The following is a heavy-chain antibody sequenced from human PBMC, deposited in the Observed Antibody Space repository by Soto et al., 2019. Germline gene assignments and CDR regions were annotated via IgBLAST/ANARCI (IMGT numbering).Heavy chain of an antibody. V-gene: IGHV1-69*13. CDR1: GGTFSSYA. CDR2: IIPIFGTA. D-gene: IGHD1-26*01. CDR3: ARHINSGSYYVVRRNYYYYGMDV. Sequence: SVKVTCKASGGTFSSYAISWVRQAPGQGLEWMGGIIPIFGTANYAQKFQGRVTITADESTSTAYMELSSLRSEDTAVYYCARHINSGSYYVVRRNYYYYGMDVWGQGTTVTVSS. J-gene: IGHJ6*01.